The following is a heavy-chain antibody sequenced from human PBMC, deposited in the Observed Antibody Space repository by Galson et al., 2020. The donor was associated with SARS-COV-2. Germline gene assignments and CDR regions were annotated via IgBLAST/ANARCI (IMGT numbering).Heavy chain of an antibody. D-gene: IGHD3-10*01. CDR1: GGSISSGDYY. J-gene: IGHJ3*02. Sequence: SETLSLTCTVSGGSISSGDYYWSWIRQPPGKGLEWIGYIYYSGSTYYNPSLKSRVTISVDTSKNQFSLKLSSVTAADTAVYYCAREGGVTMVRGVIGSIWGQGTMVTVSS. CDR2: IYYSGST. V-gene: IGHV4-30-4*01. CDR3: AREGGVTMVRGVIGSI.